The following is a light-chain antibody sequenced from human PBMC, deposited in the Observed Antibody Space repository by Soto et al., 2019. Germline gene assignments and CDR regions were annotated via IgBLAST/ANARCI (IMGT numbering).Light chain of an antibody. CDR3: GTWDSSLSAYV. Sequence: QSVLTQPPSGSAAPGQKGTISRSGSSSYIGNNYVSWYQQLPGTAPKLLIYENNKRPSGIPDRFSGSKSGTSATLGITGLQTGDEADYYCGTWDSSLSAYVFGTGTKVTVL. CDR1: SSYIGNNY. V-gene: IGLV1-51*02. CDR2: ENN. J-gene: IGLJ1*01.